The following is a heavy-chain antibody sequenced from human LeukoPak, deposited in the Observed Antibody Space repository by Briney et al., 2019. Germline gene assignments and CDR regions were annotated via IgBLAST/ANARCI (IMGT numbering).Heavy chain of an antibody. CDR3: ARRQGYYDSSGYYYRN. Sequence: SETLSLTCTVSGGSISSYYWSWIRKPAGKGLEWIGRIYTSGSTNYNPSLKSRVTMSVDTSKNQFSLKLSSVTAADTAVYYCARRQGYYDSSGYYYRNWGQGTLVTVSS. CDR1: GGSISSYY. J-gene: IGHJ4*02. D-gene: IGHD3-22*01. CDR2: IYTSGST. V-gene: IGHV4-4*07.